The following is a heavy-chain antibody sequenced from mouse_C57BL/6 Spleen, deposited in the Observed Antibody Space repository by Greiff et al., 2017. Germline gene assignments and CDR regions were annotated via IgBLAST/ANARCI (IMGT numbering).Heavy chain of an antibody. V-gene: IGHV6-6*01. CDR3: TRDWEDYAMDY. CDR1: GFTFSDAW. D-gene: IGHD4-1*01. Sequence: EVMLVESGGGLVQPGGSMKLSCAASGFTFSDAWMDWVRQSPEKGLEWVAEIRNKANNHATYYAESVKGRFTISRDDSKSSVYLQMHSLRAEDTGIYYCTRDWEDYAMDYWGQGTSVTVSS. J-gene: IGHJ4*01. CDR2: IRNKANNHAT.